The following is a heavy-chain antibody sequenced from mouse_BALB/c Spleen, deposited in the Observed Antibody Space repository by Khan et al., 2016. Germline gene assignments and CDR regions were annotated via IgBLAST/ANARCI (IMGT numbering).Heavy chain of an antibody. CDR1: GFNIKDTY. CDR2: IDPANGNT. Sequence: VQLKESGADLVKPGASVKLSCTASGFNIKDTYIHWVKQRPEQALEWIGRIDPANGNTEYDPKFQGKATITADISSNPAYLQLSSLTSEDTAVYYCARIYYGGAYWGQGTLVTVSA. CDR3: ARIYYGGAY. J-gene: IGHJ3*01. D-gene: IGHD2-1*01. V-gene: IGHV14-3*02.